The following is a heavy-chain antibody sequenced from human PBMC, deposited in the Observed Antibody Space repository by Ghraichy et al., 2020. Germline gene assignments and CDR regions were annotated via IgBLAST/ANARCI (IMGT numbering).Heavy chain of an antibody. CDR2: ISSDGSST. CDR3: ARTGGRSNCDY. J-gene: IGHJ4*02. CDR1: GFTFSSYW. V-gene: IGHV3-74*01. D-gene: IGHD4-11*01. Sequence: GESLNISCAASGFTFSSYWMYWVRQAPGKGLVWVSRISSDGSSTNYADSVKGRFTVSRDNAKNTLYLQMNSLSAEDTAVYYCARTGGRSNCDYWGQGTLVTVSS.